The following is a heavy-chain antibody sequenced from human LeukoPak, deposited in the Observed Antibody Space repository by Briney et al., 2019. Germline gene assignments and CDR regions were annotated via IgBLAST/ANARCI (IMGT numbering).Heavy chain of an antibody. CDR3: ARGGLDNLFDY. D-gene: IGHD6-19*01. J-gene: IGHJ4*02. CDR2: INHSGGT. CDR1: GGSFSGYY. Sequence: PSETLSLTCAVCGGSFSGYYWSWIRQPPGKGLEWIGEINHSGGTNYNPSLKSRVTISVDTSKNQFSLKLSSVTAADTAVYYCARGGLDNLFDYWGQGTLVTVSS. V-gene: IGHV4-34*01.